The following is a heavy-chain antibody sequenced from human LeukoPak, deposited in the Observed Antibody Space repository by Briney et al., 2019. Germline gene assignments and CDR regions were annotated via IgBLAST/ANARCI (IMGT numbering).Heavy chain of an antibody. D-gene: IGHD3-22*01. J-gene: IGHJ4*02. CDR2: ISQSGST. V-gene: IGHV4-4*02. Sequence: PSGTLSLTCAVSGGSISSSSWWNWVRQPPGRGLEWVGEISQSGSTNCNPSLKSRVTISVDKSKSQFSLNLSSVTAADTAVYYCARNALTYYYDSSGYSFDYWGQGTLVTVS. CDR1: GGSISSSSW. CDR3: ARNALTYYYDSSGYSFDY.